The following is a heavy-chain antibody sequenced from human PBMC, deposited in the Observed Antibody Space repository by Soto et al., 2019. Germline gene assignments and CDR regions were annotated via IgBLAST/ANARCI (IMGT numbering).Heavy chain of an antibody. J-gene: IGHJ6*02. D-gene: IGHD2-2*01. Sequence: PGGSLRLSCAASGFTFSNAWMSWVRQAPGKGLEWVGRIKSKTDGGTTDYAAPVKGRFTISRDDSKNTLYLQMNSLKTEDTAVYYCSYCSSTSCSRGYYYYGMDVWGQGTTVTVSS. V-gene: IGHV3-15*01. CDR2: IKSKTDGGTT. CDR3: SYCSSTSCSRGYYYYGMDV. CDR1: GFTFSNAW.